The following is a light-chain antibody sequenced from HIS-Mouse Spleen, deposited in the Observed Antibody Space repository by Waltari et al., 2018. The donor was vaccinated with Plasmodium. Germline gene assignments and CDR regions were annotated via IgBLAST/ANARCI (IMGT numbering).Light chain of an antibody. CDR2: KAS. V-gene: IGKV1-5*03. Sequence: DIQMTQSPSTLSASVGDRVTITCRASQSISSWLAWYQPKPGKAPKLLIYKASSLESGVPSRFSGSGSGTEFTLTISSLQPDDFATYYCQQYNSYSYTFAQGTKLEIK. CDR3: QQYNSYSYT. J-gene: IGKJ2*01. CDR1: QSISSW.